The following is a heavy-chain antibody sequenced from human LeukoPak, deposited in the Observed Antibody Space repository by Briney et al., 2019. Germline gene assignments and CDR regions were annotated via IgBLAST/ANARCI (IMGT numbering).Heavy chain of an antibody. D-gene: IGHD6-13*01. CDR3: ARDGTRYSSSWTNWFDP. V-gene: IGHV4-39*07. CDR2: IYYSGST. Sequence: SETLSLTCTVSGGSISSSSYYWGWIRQPPGKGPEWIGSIYYSGSTYYNPSLKSRVTISVDTSKNQFSLKLSSVTAADTAVYYCARDGTRYSSSWTNWFDPWGQGTLVTVSS. CDR1: GGSISSSSYY. J-gene: IGHJ5*02.